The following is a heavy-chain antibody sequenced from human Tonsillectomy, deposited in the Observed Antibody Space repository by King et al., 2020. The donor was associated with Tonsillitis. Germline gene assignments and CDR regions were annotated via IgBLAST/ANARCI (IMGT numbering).Heavy chain of an antibody. D-gene: IGHD1-26*01. Sequence: VQLVESGGGLIQPGGSLILSCAASGFTFSSCDMSGVRQAPGKGRECVSAISGSGGGKHYADSVKGRFTISRDNSKNTLYLQMNSLRAEDTAVYYCAKCRVVGSGLCNYFDYWGQGILVTVSS. J-gene: IGHJ4*02. CDR2: ISGSGGGK. V-gene: IGHV3-23*04. CDR3: AKCRVVGSGLCNYFDY. CDR1: GFTFSSCD.